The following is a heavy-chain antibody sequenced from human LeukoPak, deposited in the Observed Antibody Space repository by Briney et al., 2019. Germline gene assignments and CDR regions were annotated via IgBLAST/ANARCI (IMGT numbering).Heavy chain of an antibody. CDR2: INHSGST. V-gene: IGHV4-34*01. CDR3: ARHPPIYYGSGSYFPRVNWFDP. CDR1: GGSFSGYY. D-gene: IGHD3-10*01. J-gene: IGHJ5*02. Sequence: SETLSLTCAVYGGSFSGYYWSWIRQPPGKGLEGIGEINHSGSTNYNPSLKSRVTISVDTSKNQFSLKLSSVTAADTAVYYCARHPPIYYGSGSYFPRVNWFDPWGQGTLVTVSS.